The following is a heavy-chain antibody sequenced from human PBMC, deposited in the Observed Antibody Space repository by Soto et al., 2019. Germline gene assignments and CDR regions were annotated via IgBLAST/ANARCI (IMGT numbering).Heavy chain of an antibody. D-gene: IGHD1-26*01. J-gene: IGHJ4*02. V-gene: IGHV3-30-3*01. CDR3: ARAGTKRTTGIVGATHYFDS. CDR1: GFTFSSYA. CDR2: ISYDGSNK. Sequence: QVQLVESGGGVVQPGRSLRLSCAASGFTFSSYAMHWVRQAPGKGLEWVAVISYDGSNKYYADSVKGRFTISRDNSRNTLYLQMNSPRAEDTAVYYCARAGTKRTTGIVGATHYFDSWGQGTLVTVSS.